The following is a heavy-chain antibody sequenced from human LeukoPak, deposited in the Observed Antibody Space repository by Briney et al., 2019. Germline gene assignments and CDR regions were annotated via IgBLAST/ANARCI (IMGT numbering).Heavy chain of an antibody. CDR2: ISYDGSNK. V-gene: IGHV3-30*18. CDR1: GFTFSSYG. J-gene: IGHJ4*02. CDR3: AKIPGVTMVRGVSDY. D-gene: IGHD3-10*01. Sequence: GRSLRLSCAASGFTFSSYGMHWVRQAPGKGLEWVAVISYDGSNKYYADSVKGRFTISRDNSKSTLYLQMNSLRAEDTAVYYCAKIPGVTMVRGVSDYWGQGTLVTVSS.